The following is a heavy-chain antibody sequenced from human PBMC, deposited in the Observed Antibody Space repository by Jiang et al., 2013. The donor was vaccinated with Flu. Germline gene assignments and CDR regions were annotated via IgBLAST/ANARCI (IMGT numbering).Heavy chain of an antibody. J-gene: IGHJ4*02. D-gene: IGHD2-15*01. CDR2: IRYDGGDK. V-gene: IGHV3-30*02. CDR3: AKDAPGSTRTKKVFDY. CDR1: GXTFSSYW. Sequence: GGGLVKPGGSLRLSCAASGXTFSSYWMSWVRQAPGKGLEWVAFIRYDGGDKYYVDSVKGRFTISRDNSKNTMFLQMNSLRAEDTAMYYCAKDAPGSTRTKKVFDYWGQGTLVTVSS.